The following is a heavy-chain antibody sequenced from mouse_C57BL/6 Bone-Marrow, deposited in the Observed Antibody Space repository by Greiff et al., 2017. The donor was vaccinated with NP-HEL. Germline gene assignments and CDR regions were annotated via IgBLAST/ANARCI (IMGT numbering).Heavy chain of an antibody. CDR3: ARWGVITTVVEDAMDY. CDR2: IYPSSGNT. D-gene: IGHD1-1*01. J-gene: IGHJ4*01. V-gene: IGHV1-81*01. Sequence: VQLQQSGAELARPGASVKLSCKASGYTFTSYGISWVKQRTGQGLEWIGEIYPSSGNTYYNEKFKGKATLTADKSSSTAYMELRSLTSEDSAVYFCARWGVITTVVEDAMDYWGQGTSVTVSS. CDR1: GYTFTSYG.